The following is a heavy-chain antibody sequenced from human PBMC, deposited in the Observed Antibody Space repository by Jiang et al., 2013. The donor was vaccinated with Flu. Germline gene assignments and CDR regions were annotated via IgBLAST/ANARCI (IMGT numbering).Heavy chain of an antibody. V-gene: IGHV4-39*01. CDR3: ARHYYDSSGWYSLFDY. D-gene: IGHD3-22*01. J-gene: IGHJ4*02. Sequence: PGLVKPSETLSLTCTVSGGSISSSSYYWGWIRQPPGKGLEWIGSIYYSGSTYYNPSLKSRVTISVDTSKNQFSPKLSSVTAADTAVYYCARHYYDSSGWYSLFDYWGQGTLVTVSS. CDR1: GGSISSSSYY. CDR2: IYYSGST.